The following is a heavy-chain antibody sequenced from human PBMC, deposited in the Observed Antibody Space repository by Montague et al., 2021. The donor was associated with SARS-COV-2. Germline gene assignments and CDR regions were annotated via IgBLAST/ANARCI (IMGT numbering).Heavy chain of an antibody. CDR1: GFTFSTYT. D-gene: IGHD3-16*01. CDR2: ISSGSNFI. Sequence: SLRLSCAASGFTFSTYTMNWVRQAPGKGLEWVSSISSGSNFIYYADSVKGRFTISRDNAKESLYLQMNSLRADDTAVYYCARGEGLRLGEFFDYWRQGTLVTVSS. CDR3: ARGEGLRLGEFFDY. J-gene: IGHJ4*02. V-gene: IGHV3-21*01.